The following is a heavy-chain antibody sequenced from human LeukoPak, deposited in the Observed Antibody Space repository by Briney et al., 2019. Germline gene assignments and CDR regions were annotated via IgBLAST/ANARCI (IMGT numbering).Heavy chain of an antibody. D-gene: IGHD3-9*01. CDR3: ARLHETGLFFDY. J-gene: IGHJ4*02. CDR2: IYYSGST. Sequence: PSETLSLTCTVSGGSISSYYWTWIRQPQGKGLEWIGYIYYSGSTNYNPSLKSRVTMSVDTSKNHFSLMLSSGTAADTAVYYCARLHETGLFFDYWGQGTLVTVSS. CDR1: GGSISSYY. V-gene: IGHV4-59*08.